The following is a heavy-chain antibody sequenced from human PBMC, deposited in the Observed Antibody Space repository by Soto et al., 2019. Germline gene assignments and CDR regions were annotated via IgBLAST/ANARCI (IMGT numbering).Heavy chain of an antibody. J-gene: IGHJ4*02. CDR1: GFTFSSYA. V-gene: IGHV3-30-3*01. CDR2: ISYDGSNK. CDR3: ARASRGIAAD. Sequence: WGSLRLSCAASGFTFSSYAMHWVRQAPGKGLEWVAVISYDGSNKYYADSVKGRFTISRDNSKNTLYLQMNSMRAEDTDVYYCARASRGIAADWGQGTLDTVSS. D-gene: IGHD6-13*01.